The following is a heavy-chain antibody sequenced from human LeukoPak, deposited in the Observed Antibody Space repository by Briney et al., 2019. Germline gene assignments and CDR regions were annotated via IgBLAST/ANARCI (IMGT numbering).Heavy chain of an antibody. CDR2: IHYTGST. D-gene: IGHD6-19*01. J-gene: IGHJ4*02. CDR3: ARGIAVAGTGKY. CDR1: GGSISGSSVY. Sequence: SESLSLTCAVSGGSISGSSVYWGWIRQPPGKGLEWIGSIHYTGSTDYNPSLKSRVTISVDTSKNQFSLKLSSVTAADTAIYYCARGIAVAGTGKYWGQGTQVTVSS. V-gene: IGHV4-39*01.